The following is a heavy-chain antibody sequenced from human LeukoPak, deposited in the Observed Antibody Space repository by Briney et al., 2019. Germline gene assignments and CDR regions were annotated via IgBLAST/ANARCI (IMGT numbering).Heavy chain of an antibody. CDR3: ARAGSYYDSTDAFDI. V-gene: IGHV3-7*01. CDR1: GFTFSSYW. CDR2: IKQDGSEK. Sequence: PGGSLRLSCAASGFTFSSYWMSWVRQAPGKGLEWVANIKQDGSEKYYVDSVKGRFTISRDNAKNSLYLQMNSLRAEDTAVYYCARAGSYYDSTDAFDIWGQGTMVTVSS. D-gene: IGHD3-22*01. J-gene: IGHJ3*02.